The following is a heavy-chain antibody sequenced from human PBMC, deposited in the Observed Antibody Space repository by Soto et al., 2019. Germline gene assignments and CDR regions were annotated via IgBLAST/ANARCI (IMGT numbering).Heavy chain of an antibody. J-gene: IGHJ5*02. CDR1: GYTFTSYY. V-gene: IGHV1-46*01. CDR2: INPSGGST. Sequence: ASVKVSCKASGYTFTSYYMHWVRQAPGQGLEWMGIINPSGGSTSYAQKFQGRVTMTRDTSTSTVYMELSSLRSEDTAVYYCARGTSRHIVVVVADKLHHNWDWFDPWGQGTLVTVSS. D-gene: IGHD2-15*01. CDR3: ARGTSRHIVVVVADKLHHNWDWFDP.